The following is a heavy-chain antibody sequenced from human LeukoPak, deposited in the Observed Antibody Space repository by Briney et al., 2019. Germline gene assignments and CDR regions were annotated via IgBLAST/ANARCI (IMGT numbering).Heavy chain of an antibody. D-gene: IGHD5-24*01. CDR1: GFTFSSYW. J-gene: IGHJ4*02. CDR2: IKQYGSEK. V-gene: IGHV3-7*01. Sequence: GGSLILSCAASGFTFSSYWMSWVRQAPGKGLEWVANIKQYGSEKYYVDSVKGRFTISRDNAKNPLYLQMNSLRAEDTAVYYCARDTRWLQLRIFDYWGQGTLFTVSS. CDR3: ARDTRWLQLRIFDY.